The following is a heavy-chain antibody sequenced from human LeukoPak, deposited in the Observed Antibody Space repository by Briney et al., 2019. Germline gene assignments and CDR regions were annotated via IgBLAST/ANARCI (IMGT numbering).Heavy chain of an antibody. CDR3: AKDSYDFWSGYWGPGAFDI. CDR2: ISYDGSNK. Sequence: PGRSLRLSCAASGFTFSSYGMHWVRQAPGKGLEWVAVISYDGSNKYYADSVKGRFTISRDNSKNTLYLQMNSLRAEDTAVYYCAKDSYDFWSGYWGPGAFDIWGQGTMVTVSS. V-gene: IGHV3-30*18. D-gene: IGHD3-3*01. CDR1: GFTFSSYG. J-gene: IGHJ3*02.